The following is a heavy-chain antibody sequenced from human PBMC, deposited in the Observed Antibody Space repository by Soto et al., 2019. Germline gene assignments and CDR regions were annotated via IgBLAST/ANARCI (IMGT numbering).Heavy chain of an antibody. Sequence: SETLSLTCTVSGGSVSSGSYYWSWIRQPPGKGLEWIGYIYYSGSTNYNPSLKSRVTISVDTSKNQFSLKLSSVTAADTAVYYCARGEIRREYSSSLRSGWFDPWGQGTLVTVSS. CDR2: IYYSGST. V-gene: IGHV4-61*01. CDR1: GGSVSSGSYY. J-gene: IGHJ5*02. CDR3: ARGEIRREYSSSLRSGWFDP. D-gene: IGHD6-6*01.